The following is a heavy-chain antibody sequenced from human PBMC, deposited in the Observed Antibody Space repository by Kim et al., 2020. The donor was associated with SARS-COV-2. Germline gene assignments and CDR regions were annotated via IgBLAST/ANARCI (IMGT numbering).Heavy chain of an antibody. CDR2: T. CDR3: ARGTYYSGLDV. J-gene: IGHJ6*02. Sequence: TNYVQKFQDRVTMTVDTSTSTANMELRSLGSDDTAVYYCARGTYYSGLDVWGQGTTVTVSS. V-gene: IGHV1-18*01.